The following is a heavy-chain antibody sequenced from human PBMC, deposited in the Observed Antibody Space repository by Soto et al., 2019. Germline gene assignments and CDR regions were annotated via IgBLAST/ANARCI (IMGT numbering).Heavy chain of an antibody. Sequence: PGGSLRLSCAASGFTFSSYAMHWVRQGPGKGLEYVSAISSNGGSTYYANSVKGRFTISRDNSKNTLYLQMGSLGAEDMGVYYCVRSNYDSSGYLLPPTPYFQYWGQGTLVSVSS. V-gene: IGHV3-64*01. D-gene: IGHD3-22*01. CDR3: VRSNYDSSGYLLPPTPYFQY. CDR1: GFTFSSYA. J-gene: IGHJ1*01. CDR2: ISSNGGST.